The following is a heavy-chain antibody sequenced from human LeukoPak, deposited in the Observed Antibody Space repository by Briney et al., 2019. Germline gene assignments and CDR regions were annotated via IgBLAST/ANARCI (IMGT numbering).Heavy chain of an antibody. CDR2: ITSSNNYI. J-gene: IGHJ4*02. CDR1: GFTFSSYS. D-gene: IGHD3-10*01. Sequence: GGSLRLSCAASGFTFSSYSMNWVRQAPGKGLEWVSSITSSNNYIYYGDSVKGRFTISRDDAKNSLYLQMNSLRVEDTAVYYCARVAKYYYGSETYYFFEHWGQGTPVTASS. CDR3: ARVAKYYYGSETYYFFEH. V-gene: IGHV3-21*01.